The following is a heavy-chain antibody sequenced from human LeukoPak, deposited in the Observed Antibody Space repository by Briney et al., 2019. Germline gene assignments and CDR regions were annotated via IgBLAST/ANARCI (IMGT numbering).Heavy chain of an antibody. CDR1: GYTFTSYD. V-gene: IGHV1-8*03. CDR2: MNPNSGNT. CDR3: ARGCYSLYYYYYYYMDV. D-gene: IGHD2-15*01. Sequence: ASVKVSCKASGYTFTSYDINWVRQATAQGLEWMGWMNPNSGNTGYAQKFQGRVTITRNTSISTAYMELSSLRSEDTAVYYCARGCYSLYYYYYYYMDVWGKGTTVTVSS. J-gene: IGHJ6*03.